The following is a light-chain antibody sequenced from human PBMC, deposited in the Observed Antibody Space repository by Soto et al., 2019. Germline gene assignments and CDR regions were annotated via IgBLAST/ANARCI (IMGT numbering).Light chain of an antibody. J-gene: IGLJ2*01. V-gene: IGLV2-14*01. Sequence: QSALTQPASVSGSPGQSITISCTGTSSDVGGYNYVSWYQQHPGKAPKLMIYDVSNRPSGVSNRFSGSKSGNTASLTISGLQAGDEADYYCSSYTSSSTSLVVFGGGTKLTVL. CDR1: SSDVGGYNY. CDR3: SSYTSSSTSLVV. CDR2: DVS.